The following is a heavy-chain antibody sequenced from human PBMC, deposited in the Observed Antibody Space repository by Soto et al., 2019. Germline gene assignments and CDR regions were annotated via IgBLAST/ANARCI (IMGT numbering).Heavy chain of an antibody. J-gene: IGHJ6*01. D-gene: IGHD4-17*01. V-gene: IGHV1-18*04. CDR2: IGAYNGHT. CDR3: GCGDYRDLSGFLPRRYSVVGAV. Sequence: GVSVNAYCEDPGCTNTNTGLHWLRPAPGQGLEWMGWIGAYNGHTKYAQKLQGRVTMTTDTSTSTAYMELRSLKSDDTAVYFCGCGDYRDLSGFLPRRYSVVGAVWG. CDR1: GCTNTNTG.